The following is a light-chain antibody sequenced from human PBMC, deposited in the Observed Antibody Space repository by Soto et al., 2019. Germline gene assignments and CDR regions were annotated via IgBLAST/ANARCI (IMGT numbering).Light chain of an antibody. CDR1: QSISSY. V-gene: IGKV1-39*01. CDR3: QQSYSTPPT. Sequence: DIHMTQSQSSLSASVVDSVTITCRASQSISSYLNWYQQKPGKAPKLLIYAASSLQSGVPSRFSGSGSGTDFTLTISSLQPEDFATYYCQQSYSTPPTFGQGTKVDIK. J-gene: IGKJ1*01. CDR2: AAS.